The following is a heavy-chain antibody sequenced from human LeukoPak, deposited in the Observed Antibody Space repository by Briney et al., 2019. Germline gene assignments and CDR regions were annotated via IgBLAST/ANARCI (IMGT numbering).Heavy chain of an antibody. V-gene: IGHV3-66*01. D-gene: IGHD3-22*01. CDR2: IYSGGST. J-gene: IGHJ4*02. Sequence: QPGGSLRLSCAASGFTVSSNYMSWVRQAPGKGLEWVSVIYSGGSTYYADSVKGRFTISRDNSKNTLHLQMNSLRAEDTAVYYCARVLIKSRAFDYWGQGTLVTVSS. CDR1: GFTVSSNY. CDR3: ARVLIKSRAFDY.